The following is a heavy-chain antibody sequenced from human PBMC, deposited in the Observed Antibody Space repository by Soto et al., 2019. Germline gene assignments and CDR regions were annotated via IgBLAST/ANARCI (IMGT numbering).Heavy chain of an antibody. CDR1: GGSISSGDYF. J-gene: IGHJ4*02. CDR3: ARDETY. V-gene: IGHV4-30-4*01. CDR2: IYYSGST. Sequence: QVHLQESGPGLVKPSQTLSLTCTVSGGSISSGDYFWSWIRQPPGKGLEWIGYIYYSGSTYYSPXLXSXXAISADTSKNQFSLKVTSVTAADTAVYFCARDETYWGQGTLVTVFS.